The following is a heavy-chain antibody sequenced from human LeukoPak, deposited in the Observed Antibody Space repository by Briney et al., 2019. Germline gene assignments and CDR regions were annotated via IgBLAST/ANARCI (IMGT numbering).Heavy chain of an antibody. V-gene: IGHV3-21*01. CDR1: GFTFSSYS. CDR3: ARLGDYYYGSGSYYNPYYFDY. J-gene: IGHJ4*02. Sequence: PGGSLRLSCAASGFTFSSYSMNWVRQAPGKGLEWVSSISSSSSYIYYADSVKGRFTISRDNAKNSLYLQMNSLRAEDTAVYYCARLGDYYYGSGSYYNPYYFDYWGQGTLVTVSS. CDR2: ISSSSSYI. D-gene: IGHD3-10*01.